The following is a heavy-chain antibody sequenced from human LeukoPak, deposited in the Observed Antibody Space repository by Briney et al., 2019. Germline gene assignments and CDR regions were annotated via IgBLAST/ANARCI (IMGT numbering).Heavy chain of an antibody. D-gene: IGHD3-3*01. V-gene: IGHV3-30-3*01. J-gene: IGHJ6*02. CDR1: GFTFSSYA. CDR2: ISYDGSNK. Sequence: PGGSLRLSCAASGFTFSSYAMHWVRQAPGKGLEWVAVISYDGSNKYYADSVKGRFTISRDNSKNTLYLQMNSLRAEDTAVYYCARVIPDFWSGFYVGMDVWGQGTTVTVSS. CDR3: ARVIPDFWSGFYVGMDV.